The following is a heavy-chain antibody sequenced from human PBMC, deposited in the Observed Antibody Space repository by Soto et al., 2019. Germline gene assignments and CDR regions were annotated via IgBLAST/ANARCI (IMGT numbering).Heavy chain of an antibody. Sequence: GSLRLSCTVSGFAFNNYGINWVRQAPGKGLEWVSSISKSDYTYYSDSVKGRFTISRDNAKNSVSLQMNALRVEDTAVYYCAREDSIIIPAVSDFWGQGTLVTVSS. CDR2: ISKSDYT. CDR1: GFAFNNYG. J-gene: IGHJ4*02. D-gene: IGHD2-2*01. CDR3: AREDSIIIPAVSDF. V-gene: IGHV3-21*01.